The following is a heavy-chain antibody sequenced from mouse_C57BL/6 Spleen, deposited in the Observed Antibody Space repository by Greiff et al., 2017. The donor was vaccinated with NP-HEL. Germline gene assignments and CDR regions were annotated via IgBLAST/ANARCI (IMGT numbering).Heavy chain of an antibody. Sequence: EVQRVESGGDLVKPGGSLKLSCAASGFTFSSYGMSWVRQTPDKRLEWVATISSGGSYTYYPDSVKGRFTISRDNAKNTLYLQMSSLKSEDTAMYYCARHDGRGYFDYWGQGTTLTVSS. J-gene: IGHJ2*01. CDR3: ARHDGRGYFDY. V-gene: IGHV5-6*01. CDR2: ISSGGSYT. CDR1: GFTFSSYG. D-gene: IGHD1-1*01.